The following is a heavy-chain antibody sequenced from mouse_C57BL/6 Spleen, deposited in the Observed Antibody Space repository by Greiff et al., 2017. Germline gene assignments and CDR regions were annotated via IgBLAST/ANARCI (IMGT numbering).Heavy chain of an antibody. CDR1: GYSITSGYY. J-gene: IGHJ2*01. Sequence: EVKLMESGPGLVKPSQSLSLTCSVTGYSITSGYYWNWIRQFPGNKLEWMGYISYDGSNNYNPSLKNRISITRDTSKNQFFLKLNSVTTEDTATYYCARDVRGNHYFDYWGQGTTLTVSS. CDR3: ARDVRGNHYFDY. CDR2: ISYDGSN. D-gene: IGHD2-1*01. V-gene: IGHV3-6*01.